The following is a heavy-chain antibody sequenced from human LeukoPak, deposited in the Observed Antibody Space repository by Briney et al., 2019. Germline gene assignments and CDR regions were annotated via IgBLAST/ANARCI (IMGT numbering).Heavy chain of an antibody. J-gene: IGHJ4*02. D-gene: IGHD2-2*01. V-gene: IGHV3-74*01. CDR3: AREDCISTSCYANY. CDR1: GFTFSSYW. CDR2: INSDGSST. Sequence: GGSLRLSCAASGFTFSSYWMHWVRQAPGKGLVWVSRINSDGSSTRYADSVKGRFTISRDNAKNTLYLQMNRLRTEDTAVYYCAREDCISTSCYANYWGQGTLVTVSS.